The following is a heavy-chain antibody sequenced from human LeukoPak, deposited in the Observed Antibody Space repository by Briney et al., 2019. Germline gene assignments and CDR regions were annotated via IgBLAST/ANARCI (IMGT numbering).Heavy chain of an antibody. CDR3: ARDFSSSGLGY. Sequence: GGSLRLSCAASGFTFSSYEMNWVRQAPGKGLEWVSYISSSGSTIYYADSVKGRFTISRDNAKNSLYLQMNSLRAEDTAVYYRARDFSSSGLGYWGQGTLVTVSS. D-gene: IGHD6-6*01. J-gene: IGHJ4*02. V-gene: IGHV3-48*03. CDR2: ISSSGSTI. CDR1: GFTFSSYE.